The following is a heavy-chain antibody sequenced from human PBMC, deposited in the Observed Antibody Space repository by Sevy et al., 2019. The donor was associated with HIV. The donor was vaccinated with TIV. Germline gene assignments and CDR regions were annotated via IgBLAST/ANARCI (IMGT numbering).Heavy chain of an antibody. CDR3: ARLYYYDSSGYYSPNWFDP. J-gene: IGHJ5*02. Sequence: SETLSLTCTVSVGSISSSSYYWGWIRQPPGKGLEWIGSIYYSGSTYYNPSLKSRVTISVDTSKNQFSLKLSSVTAADTAVYYCARLYYYDSSGYYSPNWFDPWGQGTLVTVSS. V-gene: IGHV4-39*01. CDR1: VGSISSSSYY. D-gene: IGHD3-22*01. CDR2: IYYSGST.